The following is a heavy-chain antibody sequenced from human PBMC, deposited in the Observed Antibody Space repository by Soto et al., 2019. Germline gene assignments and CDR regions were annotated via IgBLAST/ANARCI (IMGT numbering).Heavy chain of an antibody. J-gene: IGHJ5*02. D-gene: IGHD2-2*01. V-gene: IGHV3-23*01. CDR1: GFTFSSYA. CDR2: ISCSGGST. Sequence: GGSLRLSCAASGFTFSSYAMSWVRQAPGKGLAWVSAISCSGGSTYYADSVKGRFTISRDNSKNTLYLQLNSLRAEDTAVYYCAKDPYCSSTSCYEWFDPWGQGTLVTVSS. CDR3: AKDPYCSSTSCYEWFDP.